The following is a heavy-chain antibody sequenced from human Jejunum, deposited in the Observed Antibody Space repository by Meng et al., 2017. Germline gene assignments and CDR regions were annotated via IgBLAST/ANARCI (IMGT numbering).Heavy chain of an antibody. V-gene: IGHV4-61*01. CDR2: MYFSGST. D-gene: IGHD3-22*01. Sequence: QVQLQESGPGLVRPSETLPLTCTISGGSVNSGSYYWSWIRQPPGKGLEWIGYMYFSGSTNYNASLKSRVTISVDTSKKQFSLKLTSVTAADTAVYYCARGHFDKYFDSWGQGTLVTVSS. J-gene: IGHJ4*02. CDR1: GGSVNSGSYY. CDR3: ARGHFDKYFDS.